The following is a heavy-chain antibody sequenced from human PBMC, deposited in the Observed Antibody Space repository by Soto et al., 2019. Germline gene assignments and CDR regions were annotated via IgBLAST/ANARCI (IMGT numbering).Heavy chain of an antibody. D-gene: IGHD6-25*01. CDR1: GYRFASYW. CDR3: ARHGRLLNRPIQRWVDT. V-gene: IGHV5-51*01. J-gene: IGHJ5*02. Sequence: VESLKISCKGSGYRFASYWIVWVRQIPWKGLEWIGIIYPDDSDNRYSPSFQGQVTISADKSSGTYYLQWSSLKASDTAIYYCARHGRLLNRPIQRWVDTGGQGTAVTGS. CDR2: IYPDDSDN.